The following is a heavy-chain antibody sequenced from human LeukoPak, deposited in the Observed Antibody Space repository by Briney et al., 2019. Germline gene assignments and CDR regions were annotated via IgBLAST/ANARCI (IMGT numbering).Heavy chain of an antibody. CDR3: ARVRAKYDSSGYYYLRFFDY. Sequence: PSETLSLTCTVSGGSISSYYWSWIRQPPGKGLEWIGYIYYSGSTNYNPSLKSRVTISADTSKNQFSLKLSSVTAADMAVYYCARVRAKYDSSGYYYLRFFDYWGQGTLVTVSS. CDR1: GGSISSYY. V-gene: IGHV4-59*01. J-gene: IGHJ4*02. CDR2: IYYSGST. D-gene: IGHD3-22*01.